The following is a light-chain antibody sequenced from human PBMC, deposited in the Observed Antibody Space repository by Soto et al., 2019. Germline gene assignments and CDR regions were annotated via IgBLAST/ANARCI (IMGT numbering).Light chain of an antibody. CDR1: QSISTS. V-gene: IGKV1-39*01. J-gene: IGKJ4*01. CDR2: AAS. Sequence: DIQMTQSPSSLSASVGDRVTITCRASQSISTSLNWYQQTPGKAPKLLISAASSLQGGVPSRFSGGVSGTDFTLTIASLQPEDSATYYYQQGYSNPLTFGGGPKVEIK. CDR3: QQGYSNPLT.